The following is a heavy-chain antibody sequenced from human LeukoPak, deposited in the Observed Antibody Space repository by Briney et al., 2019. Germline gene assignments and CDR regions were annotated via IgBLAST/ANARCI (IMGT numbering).Heavy chain of an antibody. V-gene: IGHV4-39*01. D-gene: IGHD4/OR15-4a*01. CDR1: GDSISSTNYY. CDR3: ARHHYAAKGDAFDI. CDR2: IYHTTST. J-gene: IGHJ3*02. Sequence: SETLSLTCTVSGDSISSTNYYWGWIRQSPGKGLEWIGSIYHTTSTYYNPSLRSRVTISIDSSKNQFSLKLSSVTAADTAVYYCARHHYAAKGDAFDIWGQGTMVTVSS.